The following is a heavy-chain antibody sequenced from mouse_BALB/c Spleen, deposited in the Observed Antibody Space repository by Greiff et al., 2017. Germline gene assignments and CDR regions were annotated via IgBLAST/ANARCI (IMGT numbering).Heavy chain of an antibody. D-gene: IGHD1-1*01. CDR1: GYSFTGYF. CDR3: AREGITTVVATNYYAMDY. J-gene: IGHJ4*01. Sequence: EVQLQQSGPELVKPGASVKISCKASGYSFTGYFMNWVKQSHGKSLEWIGRINPYNGDTFYNQKFKGKATLTTDKSSSTAYMQLSRLTSEDSAVYFCAREGITTVVATNYYAMDYWGQGTSVTVSS. CDR2: INPYNGDT. V-gene: IGHV1-20*01.